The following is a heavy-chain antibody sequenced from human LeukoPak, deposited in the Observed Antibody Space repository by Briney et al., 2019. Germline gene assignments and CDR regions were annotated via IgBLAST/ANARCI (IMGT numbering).Heavy chain of an antibody. Sequence: GGSLRLSCAASGFTFSSYAMSWVRQAPGKGLEWVSAISGSGGSTYYADSVKGRFTISRDNSKNTLYLQMNSLRAEDTAVYYCAKGYYYDSSGYYHGADALDIWGQGTMVTVSS. J-gene: IGHJ3*02. CDR1: GFTFSSYA. V-gene: IGHV3-23*01. CDR2: ISGSGGST. CDR3: AKGYYYDSSGYYHGADALDI. D-gene: IGHD3-22*01.